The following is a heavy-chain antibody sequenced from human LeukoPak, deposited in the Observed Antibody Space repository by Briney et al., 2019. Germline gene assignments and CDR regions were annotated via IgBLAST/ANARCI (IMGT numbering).Heavy chain of an antibody. CDR2: IYTSGST. Sequence: SETLSLTCTVSGGSISSGSYYWSWIRQPAGKGLEWIGRIYTSGSTNYNPSLKSRVTISVDTSKNQFSLKLSSVTAADTAVYYCARARVYYYDSSGYPYYYFDYWGQGTLVTVSS. CDR3: ARARVYYYDSSGYPYYYFDY. D-gene: IGHD3-22*01. V-gene: IGHV4-61*02. J-gene: IGHJ4*02. CDR1: GGSISSGSYY.